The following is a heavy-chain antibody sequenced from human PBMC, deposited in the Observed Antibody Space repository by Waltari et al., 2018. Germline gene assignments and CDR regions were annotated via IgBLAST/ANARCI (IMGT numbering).Heavy chain of an antibody. V-gene: IGHV4-39*07. CDR2: IYYSGHT. CDR1: GGSISSSSYY. CDR3: ARDPRQAGYSSGWYGFDY. Sequence: QLQLQESGPGLVKPSETLSLTCTVSGGSISSSSYYWGWIRQPPGKGLEWIGSIYYSGHTTYNPSLKSRVTISVDTSKNQFSLKLSSVTAADTAVYYCARDPRQAGYSSGWYGFDYWGQGTLVTVSS. D-gene: IGHD6-19*01. J-gene: IGHJ4*02.